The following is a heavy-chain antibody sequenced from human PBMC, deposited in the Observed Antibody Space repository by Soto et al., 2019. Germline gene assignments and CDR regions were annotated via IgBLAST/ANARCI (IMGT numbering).Heavy chain of an antibody. CDR2: ISPSGAAT. Sequence: EVQLLESGGGLVQPGGSLRLSCAASGFTFTRYPMSWVRQAPGKGLEWVSGISPSGAATYFADSVKGRFTISRDNSKSPLSLQMKKLRAEDTGVYYCAKEVDVGSTMIDYWGQGTLVTVSS. J-gene: IGHJ4*02. CDR1: GFTFTRYP. D-gene: IGHD3-22*01. V-gene: IGHV3-23*01. CDR3: AKEVDVGSTMIDY.